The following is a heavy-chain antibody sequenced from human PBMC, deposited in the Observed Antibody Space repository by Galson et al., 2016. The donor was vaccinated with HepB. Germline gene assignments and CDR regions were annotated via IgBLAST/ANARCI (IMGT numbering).Heavy chain of an antibody. CDR3: ARQSRTYSNDVDS. V-gene: IGHV3-74*01. CDR2: INNDGKST. CDR1: EFTFASYW. Sequence: SLRLSCAASEFTFASYWMHWVRQVPGKGLVWVSRINNDGKSTIYADSVKGRFSVSRDNAKNTLYLQMNSLRAEDTAVYYCARQSRTYSNDVDSWGQGTLATVSA. D-gene: IGHD1-26*01. J-gene: IGHJ4*02.